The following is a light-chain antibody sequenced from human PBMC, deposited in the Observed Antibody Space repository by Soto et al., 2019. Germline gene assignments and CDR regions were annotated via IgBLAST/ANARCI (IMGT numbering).Light chain of an antibody. Sequence: VLTQSPATLSLSPGERATLSCRASQSVSTLLAWYQQKPGQPPRLLIYDASKRATGIPARFSGSGSGTDFTLTISSLEPEDSAVYYCHQRSNWPPSFGPGTKVDIK. V-gene: IGKV3-11*01. J-gene: IGKJ3*01. CDR1: QSVSTL. CDR2: DAS. CDR3: HQRSNWPPS.